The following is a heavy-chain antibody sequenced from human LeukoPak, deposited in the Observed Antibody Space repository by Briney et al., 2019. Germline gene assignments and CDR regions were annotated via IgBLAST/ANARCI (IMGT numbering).Heavy chain of an antibody. CDR2: IIPIFGTA. CDR3: AREGGYSSGWYYFDY. J-gene: IGHJ4*02. CDR1: GGTFSSYA. V-gene: IGHV1-69*13. Sequence: ASVKVSCKASGGTFSSYAISWVRQAPGQGLELMGGIIPIFGTANYAQKFQGRVTITADESTSTAYMELSSLRSEDTAVYYCAREGGYSSGWYYFDYWGQGTLVTVSS. D-gene: IGHD6-19*01.